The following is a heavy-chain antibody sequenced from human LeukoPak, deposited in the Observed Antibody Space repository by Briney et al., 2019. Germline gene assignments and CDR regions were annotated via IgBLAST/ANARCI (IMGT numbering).Heavy chain of an antibody. J-gene: IGHJ4*02. CDR2: LYYSGST. CDR3: AKVFPQWLARYYFDC. Sequence: SETLSLTCTVSGVSISSSSYYWGCIRQPTGKGREWIGTLYYSGSTYYSPSLESRVTISIDTSKYQFSLGLNSVTAAVSAGYYCAKVFPQWLARYYFDCWGQGTLVTVSS. D-gene: IGHD6-19*01. CDR1: GVSISSSSYY. V-gene: IGHV4-39*01.